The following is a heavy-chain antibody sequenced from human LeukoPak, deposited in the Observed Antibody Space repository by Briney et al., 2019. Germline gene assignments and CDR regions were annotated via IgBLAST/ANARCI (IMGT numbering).Heavy chain of an antibody. Sequence: AASVKVSCKTSGYTLTGYYMHWVRQAPGQGLVWMGWINPNSGGTNYAQKFQGRVTMTRDTSISTAYMELSRLKSDDTAIYYCARDGSSSWFDYWGQGTLVTVSS. CDR1: GYTLTGYY. CDR3: ARDGSSSWFDY. V-gene: IGHV1-2*02. D-gene: IGHD6-13*01. CDR2: INPNSGGT. J-gene: IGHJ4*02.